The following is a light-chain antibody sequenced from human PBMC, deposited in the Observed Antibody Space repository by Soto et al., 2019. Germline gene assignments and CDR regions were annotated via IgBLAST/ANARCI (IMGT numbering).Light chain of an antibody. CDR3: QQYNSYSP. CDR2: DAS. CDR1: QSISTW. V-gene: IGKV1-5*01. J-gene: IGKJ1*01. Sequence: IQMTQSPSTLSAFVGDGVTITCRASQSISTWLAWYQQKPGKAPKLLIYDASNLESGVPSRFSGSGSGTEFTLTISSLQPDDFATYYSQQYNSYSPFGQGTKVDIK.